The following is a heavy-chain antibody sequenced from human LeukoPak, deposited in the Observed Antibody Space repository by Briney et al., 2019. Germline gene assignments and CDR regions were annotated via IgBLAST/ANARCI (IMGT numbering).Heavy chain of an antibody. D-gene: IGHD3-3*01. CDR1: SYTFTSYG. V-gene: IGHV1-18*01. Sequence: ASVKVSCKASSYTFTSYGISWVRQAPGQGLEWMGWISAYNGNTNYAQKLQGRVTMTTDTSTSTAYMELRSLRSDDTAVYYCARTLVQYYDFWSGYTNWFDPWGQGTLVTVSS. CDR3: ARTLVQYYDFWSGYTNWFDP. CDR2: ISAYNGNT. J-gene: IGHJ5*02.